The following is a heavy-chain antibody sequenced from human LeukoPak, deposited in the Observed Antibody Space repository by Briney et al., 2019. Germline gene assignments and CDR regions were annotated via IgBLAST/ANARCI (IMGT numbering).Heavy chain of an antibody. D-gene: IGHD3-10*01. J-gene: IGHJ4*02. V-gene: IGHV2-70*11. CDR1: GFSLSTSGMC. Sequence: SGPTLVNPTQTLTLTCTFSGFSLSTSGMCVTWIRQPPGKALEWLARIDWDDDKYYSTSLKTRPTISKDTSKNQVVLTMTNMDPVDTATYFCARHYYGSGSFDYWGQGTLVTVSS. CDR3: ARHYYGSGSFDY. CDR2: IDWDDDK.